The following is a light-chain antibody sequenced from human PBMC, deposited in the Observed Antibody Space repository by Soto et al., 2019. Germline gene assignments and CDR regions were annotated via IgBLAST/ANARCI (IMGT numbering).Light chain of an antibody. CDR3: ATWDGSLTGEV. Sequence: QSVMTQPPSVSAAPGQRVTISCSGSSSNIGGNSVSWYQQLPGTAPKLLIYDNNKRPSGIPDRFSGSKSGTSGTLDITGLQTGAEADYYCATWDGSLTGEVFGGGTKLTVL. V-gene: IGLV1-51*01. CDR1: SSNIGGNS. CDR2: DNN. J-gene: IGLJ2*01.